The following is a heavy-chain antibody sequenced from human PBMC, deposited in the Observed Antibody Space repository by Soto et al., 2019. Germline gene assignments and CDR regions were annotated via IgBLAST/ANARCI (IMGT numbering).Heavy chain of an antibody. CDR2: IYYSGST. J-gene: IGHJ4*02. Sequence: SETLSLTCTVSGGSISSYYWSWIRQPPGKGLEWIGYIYYSGSTNYNPSLKSRVTISVDTSKNQFSLKLSSVTAADTAVYYCARHDVYGSGSPTSPFDYWGQGTLVTVSS. CDR3: ARHDVYGSGSPTSPFDY. CDR1: GGSISSYY. V-gene: IGHV4-59*08. D-gene: IGHD3-10*01.